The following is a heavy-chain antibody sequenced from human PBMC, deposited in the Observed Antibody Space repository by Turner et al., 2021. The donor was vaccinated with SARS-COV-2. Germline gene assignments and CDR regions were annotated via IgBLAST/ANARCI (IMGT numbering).Heavy chain of an antibody. Sequence: HLLLQVSGPGLVKPSETLSLTGTDSGGSISRSTYYWGWVRQPPGKGLEWIGNIYCSGGTSYNPSLKRRVTISVDTYKNQLSLKLRSVTAADTAVYYCARLMDTAMDYYGMDVWGQGTTVTVSS. D-gene: IGHD5-18*01. V-gene: IGHV4-39*01. J-gene: IGHJ6*02. CDR2: IYCSGGT. CDR1: GGSISRSTYY. CDR3: ARLMDTAMDYYGMDV.